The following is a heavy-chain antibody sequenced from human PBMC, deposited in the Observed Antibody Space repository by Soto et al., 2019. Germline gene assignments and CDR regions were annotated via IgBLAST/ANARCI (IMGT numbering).Heavy chain of an antibody. CDR1: GGTFSSYA. CDR2: IIPIFGTA. V-gene: IGHV1-69*13. J-gene: IGHJ5*02. Sequence: SVKVSCKASGGTFSSYAISWVRQAPGQGLEWMGGIIPIFGTANYAQKFQGRVTITADESTSTAYMELSSLRSEDTAVYYCARDRTGYSSGWANWFDPWGQGTLVTVSS. D-gene: IGHD6-25*01. CDR3: ARDRTGYSSGWANWFDP.